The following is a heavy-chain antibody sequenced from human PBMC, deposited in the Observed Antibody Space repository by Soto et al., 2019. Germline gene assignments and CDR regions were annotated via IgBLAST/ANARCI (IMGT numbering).Heavy chain of an antibody. J-gene: IGHJ6*02. CDR2: TYYRSKWYN. D-gene: IGHD6-19*01. Sequence: QVQLQQSGPGLVKPSQTLSLTCAISGDSVSSNSAAWNWIRQSPSRGLEWLGRTYYRSKWYNDYVVSVKSRITINPDTSKNQFSLQLNSVTPEDTAVYYCARDEGLVAVALSYYYGMDVWGQGTTVTVSS. V-gene: IGHV6-1*01. CDR3: ARDEGLVAVALSYYYGMDV. CDR1: GDSVSSNSAA.